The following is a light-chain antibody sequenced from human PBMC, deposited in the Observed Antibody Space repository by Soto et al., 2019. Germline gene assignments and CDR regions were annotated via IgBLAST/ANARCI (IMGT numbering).Light chain of an antibody. CDR2: RNN. V-gene: IGLV1-47*01. Sequence: QAVVTQPPSASGTPGQRVTISCSGSSSNIGSKYVYWYQQLPGTAPKLLMYRNNQRPSGVPDRFSGSKSGTSASLAISGLGSEDEADYYCAAWDAGVSGPAFGGGTKLTVL. J-gene: IGLJ2*01. CDR3: AAWDAGVSGPA. CDR1: SSNIGSKY.